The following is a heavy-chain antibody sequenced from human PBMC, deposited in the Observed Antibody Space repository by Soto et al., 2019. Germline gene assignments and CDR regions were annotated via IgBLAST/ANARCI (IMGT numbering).Heavy chain of an antibody. CDR2: INHSGST. J-gene: IGHJ4*02. CDR3: ARRGAILSGYYDS. V-gene: IGHV4-34*01. D-gene: IGHD3-9*01. CDR1: GGSFSGYY. Sequence: SETLSLTCAVYGGSFSGYYWSWIRQPPGKGLEWIGEINHSGSTNYNPSLKSRVTISVDTSKNQVSLKLSSVTAADTAVYYCARRGAILSGYYDSWGQGILVTVSS.